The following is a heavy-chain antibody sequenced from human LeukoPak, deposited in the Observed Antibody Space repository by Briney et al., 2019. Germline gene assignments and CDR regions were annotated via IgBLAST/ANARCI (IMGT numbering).Heavy chain of an antibody. D-gene: IGHD6-19*01. CDR1: GFTFSSYW. CDR2: IKQDGSEK. J-gene: IGHJ6*03. Sequence: GGSLRLSCAASGFTFSSYWMSWVRQAPGKGLEWVANIKQDGSEKYYVDPVKGRFTISRDNAKNSLYPQMNSLRAEDTAVYYCASGVAGKYYYYYYMDVWGKGTTVTVSS. CDR3: ASGVAGKYYYYYYMDV. V-gene: IGHV3-7*01.